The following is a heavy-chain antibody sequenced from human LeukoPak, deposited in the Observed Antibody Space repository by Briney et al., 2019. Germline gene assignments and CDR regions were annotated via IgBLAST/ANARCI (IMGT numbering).Heavy chain of an antibody. D-gene: IGHD3-16*02. J-gene: IGHJ4*02. CDR2: INAGNGNT. Sequence: EASVTVSCKASGYTFTSYAMHWVRQAPGQRLEWMGWINAGNGNTKYSQKFQGRVTITRDTSASTAYMELSSLRSEDTAVYYCARAPYDYVWGSYRSNYFDYWGQGTLVTVSS. CDR1: GYTFTSYA. CDR3: ARAPYDYVWGSYRSNYFDY. V-gene: IGHV1-3*01.